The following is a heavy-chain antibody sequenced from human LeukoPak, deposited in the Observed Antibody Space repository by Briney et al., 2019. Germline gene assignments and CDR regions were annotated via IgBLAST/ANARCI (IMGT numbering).Heavy chain of an antibody. CDR2: IKQDGSQK. D-gene: IGHD6-13*01. Sequence: GGSLRLSCAASGFTFTDYWMSWVRQAPGKGLEWVANIKQDGSQKYYVDSVKGQFTISRDNAKNSLYLQMNSLGAEDTAVYYCARRGHTSSRWTQYGFDSWGQGTLVTVSS. CDR3: ARRGHTSSRWTQYGFDS. J-gene: IGHJ4*02. V-gene: IGHV3-7*01. CDR1: GFTFTDYW.